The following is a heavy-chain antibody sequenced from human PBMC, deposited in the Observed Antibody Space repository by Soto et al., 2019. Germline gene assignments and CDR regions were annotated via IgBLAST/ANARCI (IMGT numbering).Heavy chain of an antibody. V-gene: IGHV3-74*01. J-gene: IGHJ4*02. CDR3: ARDYYTRLGHCSGGGCPLDY. Sequence: EVQLVESGGGLVQPGGSLRLSCAASGFTFSTYWMHWVRQAPGKGLVWVSRINSDGSSTNYADSVKGRFTISRDNAENTLYLEINDLRAEDTAVYYCARDYYTRLGHCSGGGCPLDYWGQGPLVTVSS. CDR1: GFTFSTYW. CDR2: INSDGSST. D-gene: IGHD2-15*01.